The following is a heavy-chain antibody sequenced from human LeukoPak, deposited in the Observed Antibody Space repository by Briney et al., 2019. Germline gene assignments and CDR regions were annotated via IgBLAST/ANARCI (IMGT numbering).Heavy chain of an antibody. J-gene: IGHJ4*02. CDR1: GYAFTGYY. CDR2: INPNSGGT. V-gene: IGHV1-2*06. CDR3: ARDLNYNDSSGSGY. Sequence: ASVKVSCKASGYAFTGYYMHWVRQAPGQGLEWMGRINPNSGGTNYAQKFQGRVTMTRDTSISTAYMELSRLRSDDTAVYYCARDLNYNDSSGSGYWGQGTLVTVSS. D-gene: IGHD3-22*01.